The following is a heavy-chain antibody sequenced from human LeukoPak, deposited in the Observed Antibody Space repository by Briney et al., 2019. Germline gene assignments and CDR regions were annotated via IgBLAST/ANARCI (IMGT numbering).Heavy chain of an antibody. J-gene: IGHJ4*02. V-gene: IGHV1-2*02. Sequence: ASVKVSCKASGYTFTDYYVHWVRQAPGQGLDWMGLMSSNSGGTSYEQKFQGRVTMTRDTSITTAYIELTSLRPDDTTVYYCVRAANSAQFDHWGQGTLVTVSS. CDR3: VRAANSAQFDH. CDR1: GYTFTDYY. D-gene: IGHD4/OR15-4a*01. CDR2: MSSNSGGT.